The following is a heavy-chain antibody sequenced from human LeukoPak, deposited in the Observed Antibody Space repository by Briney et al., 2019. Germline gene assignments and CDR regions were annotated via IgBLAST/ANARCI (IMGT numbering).Heavy chain of an antibody. J-gene: IGHJ4*02. Sequence: SETLSLTCTVSGGSISSSTYYWSWIRQHPGKGLEWIGYIYYSGSTYYNPSLKSRVTISVDTSNNQFSLNLSSVTAADTAVYYCARDNQGYSGYDSRFDYWGQGTLVTVSS. V-gene: IGHV4-31*03. D-gene: IGHD5-12*01. CDR2: IYYSGST. CDR1: GGSISSSTYY. CDR3: ARDNQGYSGYDSRFDY.